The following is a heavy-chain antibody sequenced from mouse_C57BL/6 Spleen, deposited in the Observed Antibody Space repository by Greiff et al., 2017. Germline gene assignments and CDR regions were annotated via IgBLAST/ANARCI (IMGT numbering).Heavy chain of an antibody. CDR3: ARRYYGSSYGAMDY. J-gene: IGHJ4*01. Sequence: VKLQESGAELARPGASVKLSCKASGYTFTSYGISWVKQRTGQGLEWIGEIYPRSGNTYYNEKFKGKATLTADKSSSTAYMELRSLTSEDSAVYFCARRYYGSSYGAMDYWGQGTPVTVSP. V-gene: IGHV1-81*01. CDR1: GYTFTSYG. D-gene: IGHD1-1*01. CDR2: IYPRSGNT.